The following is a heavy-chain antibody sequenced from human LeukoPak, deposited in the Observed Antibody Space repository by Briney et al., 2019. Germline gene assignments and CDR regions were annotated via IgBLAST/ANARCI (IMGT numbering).Heavy chain of an antibody. CDR1: GGSFSGYY. Sequence: SETLSLTCAVYGGSFSGYYWSWLRQPPGKGVEWIGEINHSGSTNYNPSLKSRVTISVDTSKNQFSLKLSSVTAADTAVYYCARERRRYYGSGSYYPLGGMDVWGKGTTVTVSP. CDR3: ARERRRYYGSGSYYPLGGMDV. J-gene: IGHJ6*04. D-gene: IGHD3-10*01. V-gene: IGHV4-34*01. CDR2: INHSGST.